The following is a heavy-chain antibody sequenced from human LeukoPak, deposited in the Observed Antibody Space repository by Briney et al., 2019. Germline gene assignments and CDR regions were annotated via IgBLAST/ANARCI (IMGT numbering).Heavy chain of an antibody. CDR2: IYHSGST. D-gene: IGHD6-19*01. J-gene: IGHJ4*02. CDR1: GGSINSYY. CDR3: ARDLGSSGWDDY. Sequence: PSETLSLTCTVSGGSINSYYWSWIRQPPGKGLEWIGYIYHSGSTNYNPSLKSRVTISVDTSKNQFSLKLGSVTAADTAVYYCARDLGSSGWDDYWGQGTLVTVSS. V-gene: IGHV4-59*01.